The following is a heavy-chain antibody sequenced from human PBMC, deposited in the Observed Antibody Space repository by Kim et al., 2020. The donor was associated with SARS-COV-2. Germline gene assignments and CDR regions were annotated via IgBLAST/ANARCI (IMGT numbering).Heavy chain of an antibody. CDR2: IYSGGST. V-gene: IGHV3-53*01. J-gene: IGHJ6*02. Sequence: GGSLRLSCAASGFTVSSNYMSWVRQAPGKGLEWVSVIYSGGSTYYADSVKGRFTISRDNSKNTLYLQMNSLRAEDTAVYYCARDLRGYSYGYYYYYGMDVWGQGTTVTVSS. CDR3: ARDLRGYSYGYYYYYGMDV. D-gene: IGHD5-18*01. CDR1: GFTVSSNY.